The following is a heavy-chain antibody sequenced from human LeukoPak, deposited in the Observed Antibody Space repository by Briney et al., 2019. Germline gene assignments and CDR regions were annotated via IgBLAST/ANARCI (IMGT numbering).Heavy chain of an antibody. V-gene: IGHV7-4-1*02. D-gene: IGHD3/OR15-3a*01. CDR2: INTNTGNP. Sequence: INTNTGNPTYVQGFTRRFVFSLDTSVSTAYLQITSLKAEDTAVYFCARGTSGLVTTNDYWGQGTLVTVSS. J-gene: IGHJ4*02. CDR3: ARGTSGLVTTNDY.